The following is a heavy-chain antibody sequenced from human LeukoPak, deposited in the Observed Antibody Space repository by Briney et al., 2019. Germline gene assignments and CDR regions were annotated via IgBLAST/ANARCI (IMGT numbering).Heavy chain of an antibody. CDR3: ARHYYDTSGYYGRDYFDY. CDR1: GFTFSYYW. CDR2: IRQDGTEK. J-gene: IGHJ4*02. D-gene: IGHD3-22*01. Sequence: GGSLRLSCAASGFTFSYYWMSWVRQAPGKGPEWVANIRQDGTEKYYVDSVKGRFTISRDNAKNSLYLQMNSLRAEDTAVYYCARHYYDTSGYYGRDYFDYWGQGTLVTVSS. V-gene: IGHV3-7*01.